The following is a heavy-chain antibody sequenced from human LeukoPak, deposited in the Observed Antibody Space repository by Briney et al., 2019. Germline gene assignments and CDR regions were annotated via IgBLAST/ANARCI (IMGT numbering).Heavy chain of an antibody. J-gene: IGHJ3*02. CDR3: ARQSVVLTTTVEDACQI. CDR2: INPNSGGT. V-gene: IGHV1-2*02. CDR1: GYTFTDYY. D-gene: IGHD4/OR15-4a*01. Sequence: ASVKVSCKASGYTFTDYYVHWVRQPPGQGLEWMGLINPNSGGTNYAQKFQDRVAMTRDTSISTAYMDLSRLRADDTAVYFCARQSVVLTTTVEDACQIWGPGTMVTVSS.